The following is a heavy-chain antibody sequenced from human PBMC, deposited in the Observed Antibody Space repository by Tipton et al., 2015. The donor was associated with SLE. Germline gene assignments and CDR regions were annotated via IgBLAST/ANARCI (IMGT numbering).Heavy chain of an antibody. CDR1: GFTFSSYG. Sequence: RSLRLSCAASGFTFSSYGMHWVRQAPGKGLEWVAVISYDGSNKYYADSVKGRFTISRDNSKNTLYLQMNSLRAEDTAVYYCARDRGQLADYWGQGTLVTVSS. D-gene: IGHD6-13*01. J-gene: IGHJ4*02. V-gene: IGHV3-30*19. CDR3: ARDRGQLADY. CDR2: ISYDGSNK.